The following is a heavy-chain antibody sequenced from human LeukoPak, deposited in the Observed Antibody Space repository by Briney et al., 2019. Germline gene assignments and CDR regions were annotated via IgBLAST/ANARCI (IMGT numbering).Heavy chain of an antibody. CDR2: ISNSGGST. CDR1: GFTFSNYA. Sequence: GGSLRLSCAASGFTFSNYAMSWVRQAPGKGLEWVSSISNSGGSTFHADSVKGRFTISRDNSRNTLYLQMSSLRAEDTAVYYCAKYHGGTYSSGPVYFDYWGQGTLVTVSS. CDR3: AKYHGGTYSSGPVYFDY. V-gene: IGHV3-23*01. J-gene: IGHJ4*02. D-gene: IGHD6-19*01.